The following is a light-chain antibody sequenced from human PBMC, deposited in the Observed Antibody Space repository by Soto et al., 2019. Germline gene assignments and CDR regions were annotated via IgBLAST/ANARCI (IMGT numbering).Light chain of an antibody. CDR3: QQYYYWPRT. Sequence: EILMTQSPATLSVSPGESATLSCRASQSIYNNLAWYQQKPGQAPRLLIYGASTRATGIPARFSGSGFGTEFTLTIRSLQSEDFAVYYCQQYYYWPRTFGQGTKVEIK. CDR2: GAS. J-gene: IGKJ1*01. V-gene: IGKV3-15*01. CDR1: QSIYNN.